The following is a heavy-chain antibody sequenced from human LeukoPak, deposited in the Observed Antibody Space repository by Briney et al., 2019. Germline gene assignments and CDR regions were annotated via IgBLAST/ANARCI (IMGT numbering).Heavy chain of an antibody. V-gene: IGHV4-34*01. J-gene: IGHJ5*02. CDR2: INNSGST. D-gene: IGHD1-1*01. CDR1: VRSFSGYY. CDR3: ATVNWNDHLRHNWFAP. Sequence: SETLSLTCAVYVRSFSGYYWSWIRQPPGKGLEWIGEINNSGSTNYNPSLKSLKSRVTISVDTSKNQFSLKLTSVTAADTAVYYCATVNWNDHLRHNWFAPWGQGTLVSVSS.